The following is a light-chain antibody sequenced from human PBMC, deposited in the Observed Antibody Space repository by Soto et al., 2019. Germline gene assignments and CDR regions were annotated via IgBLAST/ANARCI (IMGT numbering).Light chain of an antibody. Sequence: EIVLTQSPATLSVSPGERATLSCRASQFVSSRLAWYQQRPGQVPRLLIYDTSTRAPGISARFSGSGSGTDFTLTISRLEPEDFAVYYCQQFSSYPLTFGGGTKVDIK. J-gene: IGKJ4*01. CDR1: QFVSSR. CDR2: DTS. V-gene: IGKV3-20*01. CDR3: QQFSSYPLT.